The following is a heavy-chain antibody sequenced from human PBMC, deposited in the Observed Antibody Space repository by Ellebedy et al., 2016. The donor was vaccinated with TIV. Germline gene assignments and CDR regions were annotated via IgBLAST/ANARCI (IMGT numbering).Heavy chain of an antibody. V-gene: IGHV3-11*01. Sequence: GESLKISCAASGFTFSDYYMSWIRQAPGKGLEWVSYISSSGSTIYYADSVKGRFTISRDTSNNTLYLQMNSLRAEDTAVYFCAKDAVVVVAATPDDGDHWGQGTLVTVSS. CDR1: GFTFSDYY. CDR3: AKDAVVVVAATPDDGDH. D-gene: IGHD2-15*01. CDR2: ISSSGSTI. J-gene: IGHJ5*02.